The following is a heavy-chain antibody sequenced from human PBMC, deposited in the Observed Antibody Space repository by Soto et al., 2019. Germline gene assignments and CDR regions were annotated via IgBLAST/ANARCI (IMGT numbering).Heavy chain of an antibody. Sequence: QVQLVQSGAEVKKPGSSVKVSCKASGGTFSSYAISWVRQAPGQGLEWMGGIIPIFGTANYAQKFQGRVTITADESTSTAYMELSSLRSEDTAVYYCARDLPTVSAAGGLRVAFDIWGQGTMVTVSS. CDR3: ARDLPTVSAAGGLRVAFDI. D-gene: IGHD4-17*01. J-gene: IGHJ3*02. V-gene: IGHV1-69*01. CDR1: GGTFSSYA. CDR2: IIPIFGTA.